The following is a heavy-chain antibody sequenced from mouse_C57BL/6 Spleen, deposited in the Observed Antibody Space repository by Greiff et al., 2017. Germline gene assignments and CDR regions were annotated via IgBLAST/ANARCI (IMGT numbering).Heavy chain of an antibody. CDR1: GYAFSSYW. Sequence: VQLQESGAELAKPGASVKISCKASGYAFSSYWMNWVKQRPGKGLEWIGQIYPGDGDTNYNGKFKGKAKLTADQYSSTAYMQLSSRTSEDSAVYFFARLGGRHYFDSWGQGTTLTVSS. J-gene: IGHJ2*01. CDR2: IYPGDGDT. V-gene: IGHV1-80*01. CDR3: ARLGGRHYFDS.